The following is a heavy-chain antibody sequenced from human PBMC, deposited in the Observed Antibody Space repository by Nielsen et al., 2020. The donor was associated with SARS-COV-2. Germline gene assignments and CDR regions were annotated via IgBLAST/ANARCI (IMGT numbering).Heavy chain of an antibody. CDR3: AKFLTPPPSKQWLVFYYYGMDV. Sequence: WIRQPPGKGLEWVSYIGNSGSPIFYPDSMKGRFTISRDNAKNALYLQVNSLRAEDTAVYYCAKFLTPPPSKQWLVFYYYGMDVWGQGTTVTVSS. D-gene: IGHD6-19*01. CDR2: IGNSGSPI. J-gene: IGHJ6*02. V-gene: IGHV3-11*04.